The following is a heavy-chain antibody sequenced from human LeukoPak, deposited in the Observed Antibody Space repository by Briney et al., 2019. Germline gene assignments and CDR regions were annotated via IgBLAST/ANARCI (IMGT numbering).Heavy chain of an antibody. J-gene: IGHJ4*02. CDR2: IYYSGST. V-gene: IGHV4-30-4*07. D-gene: IGHD1-14*01. CDR1: GGSISSGGYS. CDR3: GRGYGAVDF. Sequence: SETLSLTCAVSGGSISSGGYSWSWIRQPPGKGLEWIGYIYYSGSTYYNPSLKSRVTISVDASKNQFSLKLSSVTAADTAVYYFGRGYGAVDFWGQGTLVTVSS.